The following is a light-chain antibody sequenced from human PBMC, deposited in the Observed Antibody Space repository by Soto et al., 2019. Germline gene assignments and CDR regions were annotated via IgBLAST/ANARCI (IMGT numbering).Light chain of an antibody. CDR2: AAS. Sequence: DIHMTQSPSSLPASVGDRLTLTCGRIQSISSYVNCDKKKPGKDPKLLIYAASSLQSVVPSRFSGRVSGTDFTLTISSLQPEDGATYYCQKYNRAQWTFGQGTKVDI. V-gene: IGKV1-39*01. CDR3: QKYNRAQWT. CDR1: QSISSY. J-gene: IGKJ1*01.